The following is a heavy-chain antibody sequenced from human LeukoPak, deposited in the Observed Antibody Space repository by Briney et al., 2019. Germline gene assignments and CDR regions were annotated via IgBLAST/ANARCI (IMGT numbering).Heavy chain of an antibody. CDR1: GYSIGRDYY. CDR2: IFHTGRT. V-gene: IGHV4-38-2*02. Sequence: SETLSLTCKVSGYSIGRDYYWAWLRQPPGKGLEWIGSIFHTGRTVYNPSYESRLTISMDTSKNEFFLRLNSVTAADTAVYFCASDGEYPTTDEGFDPWGLGTLVTVSS. J-gene: IGHJ5*02. D-gene: IGHD1-7*01. CDR3: ASDGEYPTTDEGFDP.